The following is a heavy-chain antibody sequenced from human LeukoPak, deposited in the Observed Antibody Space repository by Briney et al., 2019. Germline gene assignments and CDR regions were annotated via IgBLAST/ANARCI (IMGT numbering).Heavy chain of an antibody. Sequence: ASVKVSCKASGYTFTGYYMHWVRQAPGQGPEWMGWINPNSGGTNYAQKFQGRVTMTRDTSISTAYMELSRLRSDDTAVYYCARNDGEGYYFDYWGQGTLVTVSS. CDR2: INPNSGGT. D-gene: IGHD1-1*01. CDR1: GYTFTGYY. CDR3: ARNDGEGYYFDY. V-gene: IGHV1-2*02. J-gene: IGHJ4*02.